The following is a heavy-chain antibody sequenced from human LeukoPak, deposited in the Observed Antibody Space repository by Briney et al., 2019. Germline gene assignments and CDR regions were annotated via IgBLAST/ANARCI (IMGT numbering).Heavy chain of an antibody. Sequence: GGSLRLSCAASGFTVSSNYMSWVRQAPGKGLEWVSVIYSGGSTYYADSVKGRFTISRDNSKNMLYLQMNSLRAEDTAVYYCAREYDRGAFDIWGQGTMVTVSS. CDR3: AREYDRGAFDI. J-gene: IGHJ3*02. D-gene: IGHD3-22*01. V-gene: IGHV3-66*01. CDR1: GFTVSSNY. CDR2: IYSGGST.